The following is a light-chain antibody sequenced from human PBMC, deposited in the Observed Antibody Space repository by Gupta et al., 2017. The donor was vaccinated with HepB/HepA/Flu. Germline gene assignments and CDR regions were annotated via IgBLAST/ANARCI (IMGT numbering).Light chain of an antibody. J-gene: IGKJ5*01. Sequence: EIVLTQSPATLSLSPGERATLSCRASQSVSRYLALYQQKPGQAPRLLIYDASNRATGVPARFSGSGSGTDFTLTISSLEPEEFAVYYCQQRSNWPPITFGQGTRLEIK. CDR2: DAS. CDR3: QQRSNWPPIT. V-gene: IGKV3-11*01. CDR1: QSVSRY.